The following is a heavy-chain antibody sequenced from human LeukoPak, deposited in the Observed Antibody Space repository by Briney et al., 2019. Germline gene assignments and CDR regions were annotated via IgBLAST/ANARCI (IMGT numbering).Heavy chain of an antibody. CDR3: ARRGQQLEYFET. Sequence: GESLKISCKGFGYSFTTYWIAWVRQMPGKGLEWMGIIYPGDSDTRYSPPFQGQVTISADKSISTAYLQWTSLKASDTAMYYCARRGQQLEYFETWGQGTLVTVSS. J-gene: IGHJ1*01. V-gene: IGHV5-51*01. CDR2: IYPGDSDT. CDR1: GYSFTTYW. D-gene: IGHD6-13*01.